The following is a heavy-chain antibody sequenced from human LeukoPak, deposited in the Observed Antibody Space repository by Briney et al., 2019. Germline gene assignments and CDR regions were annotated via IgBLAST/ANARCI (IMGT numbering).Heavy chain of an antibody. V-gene: IGHV1-18*01. Sequence: ASVTVSCKASGYTFTSYGISWVRQAPGQGLEGMGWISAYNGNTNYAQKLQGRVTMTTDTSTSTAYMELRSLRSDDTAVYYCARDRDLIAVAGTLDYWGQGTLVTVSS. CDR2: ISAYNGNT. J-gene: IGHJ4*02. D-gene: IGHD6-19*01. CDR3: ARDRDLIAVAGTLDY. CDR1: GYTFTSYG.